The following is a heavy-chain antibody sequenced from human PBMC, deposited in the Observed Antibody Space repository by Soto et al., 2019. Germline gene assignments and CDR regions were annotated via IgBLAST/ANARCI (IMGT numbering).Heavy chain of an antibody. V-gene: IGHV4-59*01. CDR3: ARDVYGGNGHDAFDI. CDR2: IYYSGST. Sequence: SETLSLTCTVSGGSISSYYWSWIRQPPGKGLEWIGYIYYSGSTNYNPSLKSRVTISVDTSKNQFSLKLSSVTAADTAVYYCARDVYGGNGHDAFDIWGQGTMVTVSS. J-gene: IGHJ3*02. D-gene: IGHD4-17*01. CDR1: GGSISSYY.